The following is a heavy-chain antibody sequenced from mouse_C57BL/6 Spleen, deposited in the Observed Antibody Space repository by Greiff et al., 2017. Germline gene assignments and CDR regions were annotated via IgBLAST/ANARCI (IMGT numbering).Heavy chain of an antibody. Sequence: VQLKESGPELVKPGASVKISCKASGYSFTGYYMNWVKQSPEKSLEWIGEINPSTGGTTYNQKFKAKATLTVDKSSSTAYMQLKSLTSEDSAVYYCARSDGNFLDYWGQGTTLTVSS. V-gene: IGHV1-42*01. CDR1: GYSFTGYY. CDR2: INPSTGGT. CDR3: ARSDGNFLDY. D-gene: IGHD2-1*01. J-gene: IGHJ2*01.